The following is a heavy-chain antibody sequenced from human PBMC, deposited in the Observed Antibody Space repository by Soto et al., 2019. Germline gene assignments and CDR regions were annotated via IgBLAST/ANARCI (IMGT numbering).Heavy chain of an antibody. D-gene: IGHD3-10*01. CDR3: TRGPFFYGSGSSTPGGYFALDV. CDR2: FNSANLI. Sequence: GRSLRLSFEGSGISFRCYEMNRVRPAPGKGLEWISYFNSANLIHYADSVKGRFTISRDNAENSVFLEMDSLRAEDTGVYYCTRGPFFYGSGSSTPGGYFALDVWGQGTTVTAP. V-gene: IGHV3-48*03. J-gene: IGHJ6*02. CDR1: GISFRCYE.